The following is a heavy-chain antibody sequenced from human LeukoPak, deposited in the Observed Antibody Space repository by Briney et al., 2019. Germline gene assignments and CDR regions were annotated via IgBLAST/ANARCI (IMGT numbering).Heavy chain of an antibody. V-gene: IGHV1-69*13. CDR2: IIPIFGTA. D-gene: IGHD3/OR15-3a*01. J-gene: IGHJ6*02. Sequence: GASVKVSCRASGGTFSSYAISWVRQAPGQGLEWMGGIIPIFGTANYAQKFQGRVTITADESTSTAYMELSSLRSEDTAVYYCAILDSRSTGDYYGMDVWGQGTTVTVSS. CDR3: AILDSRSTGDYYGMDV. CDR1: GGTFSSYA.